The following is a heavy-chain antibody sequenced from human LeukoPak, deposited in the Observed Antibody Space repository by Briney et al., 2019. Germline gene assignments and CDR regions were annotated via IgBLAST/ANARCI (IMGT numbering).Heavy chain of an antibody. Sequence: SETLSLTCAVYGGSFSGYYWSWIRQPPGKGLEWIGEINHSGSTNYNPSLKSRVTISVDTSKNQFSLKLSSVTAAGTAVYYCARVLRSRGYSGYDSIIDYWGQRTLVTVSS. CDR2: INHSGST. D-gene: IGHD5-12*01. CDR1: GGSFSGYY. V-gene: IGHV4-34*01. J-gene: IGHJ4*02. CDR3: ARVLRSRGYSGYDSIIDY.